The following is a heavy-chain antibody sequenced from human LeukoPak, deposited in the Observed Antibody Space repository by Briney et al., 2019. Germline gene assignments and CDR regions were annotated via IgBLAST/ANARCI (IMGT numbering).Heavy chain of an antibody. CDR3: ARDAAIYDSSGYYYLW. CDR2: ITPIFGTA. CDR1: GGTFITYV. V-gene: IGHV1-69*01. D-gene: IGHD3-22*01. Sequence: ASVKVSCKASGGTFITYVISWVRQASGQGREWMGGITPIFGTAKYAQKFQGRVTITADEPTSTAYMELSSLRSEDTAVYYCARDAAIYDSSGYYYLWWGQGTLVTVSS. J-gene: IGHJ4*02.